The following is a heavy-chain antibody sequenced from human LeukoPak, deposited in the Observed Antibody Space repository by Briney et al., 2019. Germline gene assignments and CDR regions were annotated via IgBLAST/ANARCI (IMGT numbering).Heavy chain of an antibody. CDR1: GFTFSSYG. Sequence: GGSLRLSCAASGFTFSSYGMHWVRQAPGKGLEWVAVISYDGSNKYYADSVKGRFTISRDNSKNTLYLQMNSLRAEDTAVYYCAKDADSGSSELDYWGQGTLVTVSS. J-gene: IGHJ4*02. CDR2: ISYDGSNK. V-gene: IGHV3-30*18. D-gene: IGHD1-26*01. CDR3: AKDADSGSSELDY.